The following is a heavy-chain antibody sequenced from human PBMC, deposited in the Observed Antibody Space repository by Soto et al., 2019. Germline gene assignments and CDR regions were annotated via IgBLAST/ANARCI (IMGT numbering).Heavy chain of an antibody. CDR3: ARDREYSFGLTYDI. CDR2: VSYRGIT. V-gene: IGHV4-61*01. D-gene: IGHD3-3*01. Sequence: PSETLSLTCTVSGGSVSSDSYFWSWVRQPPGKGLEWIGYVSYRGITTYNQSLKSRVTILLGTSKNQISLNLRSVTAADTAVYYCARDREYSFGLTYDIWGQGTMVTVSS. J-gene: IGHJ3*02. CDR1: GGSVSSDSYF.